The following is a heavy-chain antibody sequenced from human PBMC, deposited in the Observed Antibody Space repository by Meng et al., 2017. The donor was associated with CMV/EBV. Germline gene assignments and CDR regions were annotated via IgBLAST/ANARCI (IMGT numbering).Heavy chain of an antibody. D-gene: IGHD5-24*01. J-gene: IGHJ4*02. CDR3: ARERVEMTTTRRGGGLFYALDY. Sequence: YGISWVRQAPGQGLEWMGEIIPIFGTANYGQKFQGRVTITADKSTSTAYMELSSLRSEDTAVYYCARERVEMTTTRRGGGLFYALDYWGQGTLVTVSS. CDR2: IIPIFGTA. CDR1: YG. V-gene: IGHV1-69*06.